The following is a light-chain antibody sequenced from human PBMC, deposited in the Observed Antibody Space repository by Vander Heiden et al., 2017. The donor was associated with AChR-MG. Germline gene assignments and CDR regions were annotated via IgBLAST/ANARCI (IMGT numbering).Light chain of an antibody. CDR3: CSYAGSYVV. V-gene: IGLV2-11*01. Sequence: QSALTQPRSVSGSPGQSVTISCTGTSSDVGGYNYVSWYQQPPGKAPKLMIYDVSKRPSGVPDRFSGSRSGNTASLTISGLQAEDETDYYCCSYAGSYVVFGGGTTLTVL. CDR1: SSDVGGYNY. CDR2: DVS. J-gene: IGLJ2*01.